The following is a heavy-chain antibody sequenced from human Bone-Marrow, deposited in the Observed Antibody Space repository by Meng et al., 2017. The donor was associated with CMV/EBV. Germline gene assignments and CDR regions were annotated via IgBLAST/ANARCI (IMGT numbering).Heavy chain of an antibody. CDR1: GYTFTGYY. D-gene: IGHD2-2*01. CDR2: INPNSGGT. CDR3: AREASCSSTSCVNTVLYYYYGMDV. Sequence: ASVKVSCKASGYTFTGYYMHWVRQAPGQGLEWMGWINPNSGGTNYAQKFQGRVTMTRDTSISTAYMELSRLRSDDTAVYYCAREASCSSTSCVNTVLYYYYGMDVWGQGTTVTVSS. J-gene: IGHJ6*02. V-gene: IGHV1-2*02.